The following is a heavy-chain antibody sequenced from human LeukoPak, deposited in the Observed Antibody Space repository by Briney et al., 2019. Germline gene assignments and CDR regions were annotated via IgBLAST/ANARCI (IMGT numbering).Heavy chain of an antibody. Sequence: SETLSLTCTVSGGSISSYYWSWIRQPPGKGLEWIGEINHSGSTNYNPSLKSRVTISVDTSKNQFSLKLSSVTAADTAVYYCARNGPGELRDWGQGTLVTVSS. CDR3: ARNGPGELRD. J-gene: IGHJ4*02. CDR2: INHSGST. V-gene: IGHV4-34*01. CDR1: GGSISSYY. D-gene: IGHD3-16*01.